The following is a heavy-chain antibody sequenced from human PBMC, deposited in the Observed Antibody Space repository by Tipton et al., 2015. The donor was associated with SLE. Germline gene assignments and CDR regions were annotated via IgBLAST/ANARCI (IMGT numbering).Heavy chain of an antibody. CDR1: GDSITRHY. V-gene: IGHV4-59*11. D-gene: IGHD4/OR15-4a*01. Sequence: GLVKPSETLSLTCTVSGDSITRHYWTWVRQPPGRGLEWIGCVYASGRTNYNPSLKSRVTISVDTSKNHFSLKLSSVTAADTAVYYCARLGGARDYGGRRFDPWGQGILVTVSS. CDR3: ARLGGARDYGGRRFDP. CDR2: VYASGRT. J-gene: IGHJ5*02.